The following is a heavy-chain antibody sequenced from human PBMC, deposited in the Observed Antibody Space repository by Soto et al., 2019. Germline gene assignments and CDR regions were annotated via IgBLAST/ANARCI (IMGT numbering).Heavy chain of an antibody. CDR3: ARDSDGTRWKNWFDP. CDR2: IYYSGST. J-gene: IGHJ5*02. V-gene: IGHV4-30-4*01. CDR1: GGSISSGDYY. D-gene: IGHD1-1*01. Sequence: SETLSLTCTVSGGSISSGDYYWSWIRQPPGKGLEWIGYIYYSGSTYYNPSLKSRVTISVDTSKNQFSLKLSSVTAADTAVYYCARDSDGTRWKNWFDPWGQGTLVTVSS.